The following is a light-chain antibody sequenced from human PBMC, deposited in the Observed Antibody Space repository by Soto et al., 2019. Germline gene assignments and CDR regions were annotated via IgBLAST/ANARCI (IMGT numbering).Light chain of an antibody. V-gene: IGLV2-8*01. Sequence: QSVLTQPPSASGSPGQSVTISCTGTSSDFGGYKYVSWYQQHPGKAPKLMIYEVSKRPSGVPDRFSGSKSGNTASLTVSGLQAEDEADYYCSSYAGSNNPFVFGTGTKVPVL. CDR3: SSYAGSNNPFV. J-gene: IGLJ1*01. CDR1: SSDFGGYKY. CDR2: EVS.